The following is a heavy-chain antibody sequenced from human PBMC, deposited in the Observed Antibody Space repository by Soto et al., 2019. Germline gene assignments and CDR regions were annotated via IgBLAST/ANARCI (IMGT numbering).Heavy chain of an antibody. CDR1: GGSISSSSYY. CDR3: ARLRYQGWFDP. CDR2: IYYSGST. D-gene: IGHD2-2*01. V-gene: IGHV4-39*01. J-gene: IGHJ5*02. Sequence: QLQLQESGPGLVKPSETLSLTCTVSGGSISSSSYYWGWIRPPPGKGLEWIGSIYYSGSTYYNQSLKSRVTISVDTSKNQFSLKLSSVTAADTAVDYCARLRYQGWFDPWGQGTLVTVSS.